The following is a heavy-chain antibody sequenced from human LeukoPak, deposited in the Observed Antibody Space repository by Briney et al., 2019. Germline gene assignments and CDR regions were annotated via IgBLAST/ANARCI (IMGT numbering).Heavy chain of an antibody. CDR2: IIPIFGTA. V-gene: IGHV1-69*05. CDR1: GGTFSNYA. Sequence: SVKVSCKASGGTFSNYAINWVRQAPGQGLEWMGGIIPIFGTANYAQKFQGRVTITTDESTSTAYMELSSLRFEDTAVYYCARGPHWYFDLWGRGTLVTVSS. CDR3: ARGPHWYFDL. J-gene: IGHJ2*01.